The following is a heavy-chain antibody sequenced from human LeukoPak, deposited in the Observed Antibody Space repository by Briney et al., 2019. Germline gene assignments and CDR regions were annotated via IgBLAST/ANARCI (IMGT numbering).Heavy chain of an antibody. J-gene: IGHJ4*02. CDR2: IYYSGST. CDR1: GGSLSSYF. D-gene: IGHD5-18*01. Sequence: SETLSLTCTVSGGSLSSYFWRCLRQPPGKGVEWIGYIYYSGSTNYHPSLKSRVTISVDTSKNQSSLKLSSVTAADTAVYYCARGLYSYGYFDYWGQGTLVTVSS. V-gene: IGHV4-59*01. CDR3: ARGLYSYGYFDY.